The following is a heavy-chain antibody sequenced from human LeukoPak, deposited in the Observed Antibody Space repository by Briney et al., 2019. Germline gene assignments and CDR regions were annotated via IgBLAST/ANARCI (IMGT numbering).Heavy chain of an antibody. Sequence: GGSLRLSCAASGFTFSSYEMNWVRQAPGKGLEWVSYISSCGSTIYYADSVKGRFTISRDKAKNSLYLQMNSLRAEDTAVYYCARDVKQWLGEYMDVWGKGTTVTISS. CDR1: GFTFSSYE. D-gene: IGHD6-19*01. CDR2: ISSCGSTI. J-gene: IGHJ6*03. V-gene: IGHV3-48*03. CDR3: ARDVKQWLGEYMDV.